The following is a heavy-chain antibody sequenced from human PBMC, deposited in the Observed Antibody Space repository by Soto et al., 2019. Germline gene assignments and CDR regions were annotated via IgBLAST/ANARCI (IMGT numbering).Heavy chain of an antibody. Sequence: PSETLSLTCTVSDGSISSYYWSWIRQPPGKGLEWIGYIYYSGSTNYNPSLKSRVTISVDTSKNQSSLKLSSVTAADTAVYYCAREQQLNNWFDPWGQGTLVTVSS. J-gene: IGHJ5*02. CDR1: DGSISSYY. V-gene: IGHV4-59*12. D-gene: IGHD6-13*01. CDR2: IYYSGST. CDR3: AREQQLNNWFDP.